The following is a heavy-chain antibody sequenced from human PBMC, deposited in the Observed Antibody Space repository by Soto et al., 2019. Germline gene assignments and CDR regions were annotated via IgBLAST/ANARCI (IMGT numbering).Heavy chain of an antibody. Sequence: SETLSLTCIVSGGSISSYYWSWIRQPPGKGLEWIGYIYYSGSTNYNPSLKSRVTISVDTSKNQFSLKLSSVTAADTAVYYCARYRPYDYIWGSTPAAFDYWGQGTLVTVSS. CDR2: IYYSGST. D-gene: IGHD3-16*01. V-gene: IGHV4-59*01. CDR1: GGSISSYY. CDR3: ARYRPYDYIWGSTPAAFDY. J-gene: IGHJ4*02.